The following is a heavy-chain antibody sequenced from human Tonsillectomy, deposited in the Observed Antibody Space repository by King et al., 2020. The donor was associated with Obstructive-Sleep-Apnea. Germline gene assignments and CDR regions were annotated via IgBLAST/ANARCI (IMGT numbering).Heavy chain of an antibody. V-gene: IGHV3-15*01. CDR1: GFTFSNAW. J-gene: IGHJ4*02. D-gene: IGHD3-22*01. CDR2: IKSKTDGGTT. Sequence: QLVQSGGGLVKPGGSLRLSCAASGFTFSNAWMSWVRQAPGKGPEWVGRIKSKTDGGTTDYAAPVQGRFTISRDDSKNTLYLQMNSLKTEDTAVYYCTTDRSRYYDSSGYYYDFDYWGQGTLVTVSS. CDR3: TTDRSRYYDSSGYYYDFDY.